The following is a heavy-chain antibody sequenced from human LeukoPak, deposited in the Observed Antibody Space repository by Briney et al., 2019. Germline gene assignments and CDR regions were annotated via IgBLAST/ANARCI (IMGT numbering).Heavy chain of an antibody. J-gene: IGHJ4*02. Sequence: ASVKVSCKASGYTFTSYDINWVRQATGQGLEWMGWMNPNSGNTGYAQKFQGRVTITRNTSISTAYMELSSLRSEDTAVYYCARGLGGTGFWSGYPVDYWGQGTLVTVSS. CDR2: MNPNSGNT. V-gene: IGHV1-8*03. CDR1: GYTFTSYD. CDR3: ARGLGGTGFWSGYPVDY. D-gene: IGHD3-3*01.